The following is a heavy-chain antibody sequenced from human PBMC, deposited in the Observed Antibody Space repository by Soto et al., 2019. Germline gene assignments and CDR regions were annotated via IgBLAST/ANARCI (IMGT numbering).Heavy chain of an antibody. CDR3: ARDPASILGYCSSTSCQIGHWFGP. D-gene: IGHD2-2*01. CDR1: GFTFSSYG. V-gene: IGHV3-33*01. Sequence: GGSLRLSCAASGFTFSSYGMHWVRQAPGKGLEWVAVIWYDGSNKYYADSVKGRFTISRDNSKNTLYLQMNSLRAEDTAVYYCARDPASILGYCSSTSCQIGHWFGPWGQGTLVTVSS. CDR2: IWYDGSNK. J-gene: IGHJ5*02.